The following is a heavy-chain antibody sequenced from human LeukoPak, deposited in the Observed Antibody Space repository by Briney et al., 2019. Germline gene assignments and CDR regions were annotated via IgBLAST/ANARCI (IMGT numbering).Heavy chain of an antibody. CDR1: GFTFSSYA. CDR3: ARSQGYYDSSGHLDY. CDR2: ISSNGGST. Sequence: GGSLRLSCAASGFTFSSYAMHWVRQAPGKGLEYVSAISSNGGSTYYANSVKGRFTISRDNSKNTLYLQMGSLRAEDMAVYYCARSQGYYDSSGHLDYWGQGTLVTVSS. D-gene: IGHD3-22*01. V-gene: IGHV3-64*01. J-gene: IGHJ4*02.